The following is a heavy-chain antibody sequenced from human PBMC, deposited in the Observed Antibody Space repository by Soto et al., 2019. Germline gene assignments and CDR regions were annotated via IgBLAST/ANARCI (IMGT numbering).Heavy chain of an antibody. J-gene: IGHJ3*02. CDR3: ARSLSSGVEMPFDI. CDR2: ISAYNGNT. V-gene: IGHV1-18*01. Sequence: GASVKVSCKASGYTFTSYGISWVRQAPGQGLEWMGWISAYNGNTNYAQKLQGRVTMTTDTSTSTAYMELRSLRSDGTAVYYCARSLSSGVEMPFDIWGQGTMVTVSS. CDR1: GYTFTSYG. D-gene: IGHD3-10*01.